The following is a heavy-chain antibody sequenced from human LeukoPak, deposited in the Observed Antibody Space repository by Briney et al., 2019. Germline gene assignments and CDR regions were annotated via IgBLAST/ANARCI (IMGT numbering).Heavy chain of an antibody. D-gene: IGHD3-22*01. V-gene: IGHV4-4*07. J-gene: IGHJ4*02. CDR1: GGSISSYY. CDR3: AREDYYDSSGYLDY. Sequence: SETLSLTCTVSGGSISSYYWSWIRQPAGKGLEWIGRIYTSGSTNYNPSLKSRVTMSVDTSKNQFSLTLSSVTAADTAVYYCAREDYYDSSGYLDYWGQGTPVTVPS. CDR2: IYTSGST.